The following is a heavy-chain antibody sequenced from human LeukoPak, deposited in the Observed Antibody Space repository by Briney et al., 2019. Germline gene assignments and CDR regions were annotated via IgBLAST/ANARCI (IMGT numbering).Heavy chain of an antibody. CDR3: ARDGGGDGSFDP. CDR2: INPNSGGT. D-gene: IGHD3-16*01. J-gene: IGHJ5*02. V-gene: IGHV1-2*02. Sequence: ASVKVSCKASGYTFTGYYMHWVRQAPGQGLEWMGWINPNSGGTNYAQKFQGRVTMTRDTSISTAYMELSRLRSDDTAAYYCARDGGGDGSFDPWGQGTLVTVSS. CDR1: GYTFTGYY.